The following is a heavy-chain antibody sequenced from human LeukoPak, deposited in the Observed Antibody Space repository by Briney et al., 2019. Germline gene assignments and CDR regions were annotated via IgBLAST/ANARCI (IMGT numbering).Heavy chain of an antibody. D-gene: IGHD1-7*01. V-gene: IGHV3-74*01. J-gene: IGHJ4*02. CDR2: INTDGSYT. CDR3: GRDWNYGVVDY. Sequence: GGSLRLSCAASGFTFSSYWMHWVRQAPGKGLVWVSRINTDGSYTTYADSVKGRFTISRHNAKNTLYLQINSLRAEDTAVYYCGRDWNYGVVDYWGQGTLVTVSS. CDR1: GFTFSSYW.